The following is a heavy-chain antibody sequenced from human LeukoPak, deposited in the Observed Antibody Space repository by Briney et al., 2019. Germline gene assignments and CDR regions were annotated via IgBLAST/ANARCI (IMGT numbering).Heavy chain of an antibody. CDR2: VDPEDGGT. CDR1: GYTFTDDY. Sequence: ASVKISRKASGYTFTDDYMHWVQQAPGKGLEWMGRVDPEDGGTIYAEKFQGRVTITADTSTDTAYMELSSLRSEDTAVYYCATGKSYSSSWYRCDYWGQGTLVTVSS. J-gene: IGHJ4*02. CDR3: ATGKSYSSSWYRCDY. D-gene: IGHD6-13*01. V-gene: IGHV1-69-2*01.